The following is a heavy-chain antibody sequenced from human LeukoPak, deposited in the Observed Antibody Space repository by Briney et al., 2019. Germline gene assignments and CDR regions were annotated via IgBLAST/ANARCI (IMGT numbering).Heavy chain of an antibody. CDR3: ARGFYSGWLVYYFDY. D-gene: IGHD6-19*01. V-gene: IGHV4-59*12. Sequence: SETLSLTCTVSGGSISSYYWSWIRQPPGKGLEWIGYIHYSGSTNYNPSLKSRVTISVDTSKNQFSLKLSSVTAADTAVYYCARGFYSGWLVYYFDYWGQGTLVTVSS. CDR1: GGSISSYY. CDR2: IHYSGST. J-gene: IGHJ4*02.